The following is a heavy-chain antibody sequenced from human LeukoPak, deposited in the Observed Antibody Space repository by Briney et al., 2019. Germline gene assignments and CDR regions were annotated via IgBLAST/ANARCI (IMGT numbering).Heavy chain of an antibody. CDR1: GFTVSSNY. D-gene: IGHD6-13*01. J-gene: IGHJ4*02. V-gene: IGHV3-66*01. CDR2: IYSGGST. CDR3: ARDGVAAAGMRVY. Sequence: PGGSLRLSCAASGFTVSSNYMSWVRQAPGKGLEWVSVIYSGGSTYYADSVKGRFTISRDNSKSTLYLQMNSLRAEDTAVYYCARDGVAAAGMRVYWGQGTLVTVSS.